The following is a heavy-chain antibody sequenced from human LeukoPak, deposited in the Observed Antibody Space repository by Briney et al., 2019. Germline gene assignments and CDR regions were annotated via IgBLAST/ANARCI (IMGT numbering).Heavy chain of an antibody. D-gene: IGHD3-22*01. CDR3: ARDGYYYDGSFEY. Sequence: SETLSLTCAVSGYSISSGYFWAWIRQPPGKGLEWIGSISHSGSSYSKPSLKSRVIISVDTSNNQFSLKLTSVTAADTATYYCARDGYYYDGSFEYWGQGVRVAVSS. V-gene: IGHV4-38-2*02. J-gene: IGHJ4*02. CDR1: GYSISSGYF. CDR2: ISHSGSS.